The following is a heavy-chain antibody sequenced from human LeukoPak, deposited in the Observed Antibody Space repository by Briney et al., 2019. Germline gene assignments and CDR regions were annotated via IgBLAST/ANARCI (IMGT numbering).Heavy chain of an antibody. Sequence: ASVTVSCRRAAYSFTTFHINWVRQAPGQGAEWMGWMDPKNGNTGFPQKFQGRVTITQDRSINKVYMELNSLTSEDTAVYYCARRGLVAGIYDLVYGFDLWGQGTMVTVSS. CDR3: ARRGLVAGIYDLVYGFDL. CDR2: MDPKNGNT. CDR1: AYSFTTFH. D-gene: IGHD3/OR15-3a*01. V-gene: IGHV1-8*02. J-gene: IGHJ3*01.